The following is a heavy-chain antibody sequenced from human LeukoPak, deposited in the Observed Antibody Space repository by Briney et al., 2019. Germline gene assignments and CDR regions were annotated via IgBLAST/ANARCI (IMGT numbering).Heavy chain of an antibody. CDR3: ARAYCSGGSCTLQVDV. D-gene: IGHD2-15*01. CDR1: GYTFTGYY. CDR2: INPNSGGT. J-gene: IGHJ6*04. Sequence: ASVKVSCKASGYTFTGYYMHWVRQAPGQGLEWMGWINPNSGGTNYAQKFQGRVTMTRDTSISTAYMELSRLRSDDTAVYYCARAYCSGGSCTLQVDVWGKGTTVTVSS. V-gene: IGHV1-2*02.